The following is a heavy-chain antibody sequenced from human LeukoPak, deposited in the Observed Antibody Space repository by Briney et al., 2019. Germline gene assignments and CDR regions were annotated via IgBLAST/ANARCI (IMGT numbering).Heavy chain of an antibody. CDR3: ARSHAYYYDSSGGVFDY. D-gene: IGHD3-22*01. CDR2: IIPILGIA. J-gene: IGHJ4*02. CDR1: GGTFSSYA. V-gene: IGHV1-69*04. Sequence: ASVKVSCKASGGTFSSYAISWVRQAPGQGLEWMGRIIPILGIANYAQKFQGRVTITADKSTSTAYMELSSLRSEDTAVYYCARSHAYYYDSSGGVFDYWGQGTLVTVSS.